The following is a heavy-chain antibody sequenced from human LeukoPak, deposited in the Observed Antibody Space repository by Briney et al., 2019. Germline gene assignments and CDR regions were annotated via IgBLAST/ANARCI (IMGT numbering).Heavy chain of an antibody. CDR2: IWYDGSKQ. V-gene: IGHV3-33*01. D-gene: IGHD2-21*02. CDR1: GFTFSKNG. Sequence: PGGSLRLSCAASGFTFSKNGMHWVRQAPGKGLEWVALIWYDGSKQYYADSVKGRFTIFRDSSTLFLQMNSLRAEDTAVYYCARFTGGDYYGRLDYWGQGTLVTVSS. CDR3: ARFTGGDYYGRLDY. J-gene: IGHJ4*02.